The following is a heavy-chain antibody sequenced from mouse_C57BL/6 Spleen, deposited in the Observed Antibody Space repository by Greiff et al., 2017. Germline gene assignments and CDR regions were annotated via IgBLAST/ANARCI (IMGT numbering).Heavy chain of an antibody. CDR2: IHPNSGST. CDR3: ARGGCPWFAY. CDR1: GYTFTSYW. Sequence: QVQLQQPGAELVKPGASVKLSCKASGYTFTSYWMHWVKQRPGQGLEWIGMIHPNSGSTNYNEKFKIKTTLTVDKSSSTAYLQLSSLTSEDSAVYYCARGGCPWFAYWGQGTLVTVSA. D-gene: IGHD6-1*01. J-gene: IGHJ3*01. V-gene: IGHV1-64*01.